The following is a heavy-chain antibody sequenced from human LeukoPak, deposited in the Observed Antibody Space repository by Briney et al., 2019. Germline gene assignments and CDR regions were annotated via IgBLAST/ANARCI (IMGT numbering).Heavy chain of an antibody. CDR3: ARGPSYYYDSSGYDSPFDY. D-gene: IGHD3-22*01. J-gene: IGHJ4*02. CDR1: GYTFTSYY. CDR2: INPSGGST. V-gene: IGHV1-46*01. Sequence: ASVKVSCKASGYTFTSYYMHWVRQAPGQGLEWMGIINPSGGSTSYAQKLQGRVTMTRDTSTSTVYMELSSLRSEDTAVYYCARGPSYYYDSSGYDSPFDYWGQGTLVTVSS.